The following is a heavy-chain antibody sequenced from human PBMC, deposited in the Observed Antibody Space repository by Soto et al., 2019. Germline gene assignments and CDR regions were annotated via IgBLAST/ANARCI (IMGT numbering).Heavy chain of an antibody. Sequence: PGESLKISGMGSGYSFTSYWIGWVRQMTVKGLEWVGIIYPGDSDTRYSPSFQGQVTISADKSISTAYLQWISLKATDTAQYHCARFPPSGSYYNMWGYLDQGTLSTASS. V-gene: IGHV5-51*01. CDR2: IYPGDSDT. D-gene: IGHD3-10*01. J-gene: IGHJ4*02. CDR1: GYSFTSYW. CDR3: ARFPPSGSYYNMWGY.